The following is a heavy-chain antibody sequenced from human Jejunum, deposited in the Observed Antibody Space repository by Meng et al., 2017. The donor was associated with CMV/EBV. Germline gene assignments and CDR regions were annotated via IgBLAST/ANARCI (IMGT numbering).Heavy chain of an antibody. CDR3: ARAPELERRSRPFDY. CDR1: GYTFTSYY. D-gene: IGHD1-1*01. Sequence: QVQLVQSGAEVKKPXXSVKVSCKASGYTFTSYYMHWVRQAPGQGLEWMGIINPSGGSTSYAQKFQGRVTMTRDTSTSTVYMELSSLRSEDTAVYYCARAPELERRSRPFDYWGQGTLGTVSS. V-gene: IGHV1-46*03. J-gene: IGHJ4*02. CDR2: INPSGGST.